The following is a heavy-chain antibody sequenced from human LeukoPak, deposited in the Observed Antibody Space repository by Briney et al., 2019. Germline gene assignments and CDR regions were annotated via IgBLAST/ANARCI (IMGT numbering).Heavy chain of an antibody. V-gene: IGHV1-2*02. D-gene: IGHD2-2*01. CDR1: GYTFTGYY. CDR3: ARERRYCSSTSCYSIGEFDY. CDR2: INPNSGGT. J-gene: IGHJ4*02. Sequence: ASVKVSCKASGYTFTGYYMHWVRQAPGQGLEWMGWINPNSGGTNYAQKFQGRVTMTGDTSISTAYMELSRLRSDDTAVYYCARERRYCSSTSCYSIGEFDYWGQGTLVTVSS.